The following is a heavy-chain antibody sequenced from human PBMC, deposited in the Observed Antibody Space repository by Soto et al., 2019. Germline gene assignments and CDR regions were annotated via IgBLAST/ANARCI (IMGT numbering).Heavy chain of an antibody. CDR1: GFTFSSYA. V-gene: IGHV3-30-3*01. Sequence: QVQLVESGGGVVQPGRSLRLSCAASGFTFSSYAMHWVRQAPGKGLEWVAVIPYDGSNKYYADSVKGRFTISRDNSKNTLYLQMNSLRAEDTAVYYCASNREGMPPYAFDIWGQGTMVTVSS. J-gene: IGHJ3*02. D-gene: IGHD2-2*01. CDR3: ASNREGMPPYAFDI. CDR2: IPYDGSNK.